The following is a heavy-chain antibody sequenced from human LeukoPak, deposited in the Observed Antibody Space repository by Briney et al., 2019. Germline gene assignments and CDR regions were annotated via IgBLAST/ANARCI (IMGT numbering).Heavy chain of an antibody. J-gene: IGHJ2*01. D-gene: IGHD2-15*01. CDR1: GFTFSSYG. V-gene: IGHV3-33*01. CDR2: IWYDGSNK. CDR3: ARDLRWSHYWYFDL. Sequence: PGGSLRLSCAASGFTFSSYGMHWVRQAPGKGLEWVAVIWYDGSNKYYADSVKGRFTISRDNSKNTLYLQMNSLRAEDTAVYYCARDLRWSHYWYFDLWGRGTQVSLSS.